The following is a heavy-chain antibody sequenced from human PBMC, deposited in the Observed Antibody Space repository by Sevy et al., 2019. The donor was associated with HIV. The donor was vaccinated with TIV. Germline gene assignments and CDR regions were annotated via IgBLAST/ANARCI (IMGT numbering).Heavy chain of an antibody. CDR3: AKDFTGYNGMDV. D-gene: IGHD3-9*01. CDR2: ISYHGRDK. V-gene: IGHV3-30*18. Sequence: GGSLRLSCVVSGITFSTSGMHWVRQAPGKGLEWGAVISYHGRDKFYADSVKGRSTTSRDNSKNILYLQMISLRAEDTAVYYCAKDFTGYNGMDVWGQGTMVTVSS. J-gene: IGHJ6*02. CDR1: GITFSTSG.